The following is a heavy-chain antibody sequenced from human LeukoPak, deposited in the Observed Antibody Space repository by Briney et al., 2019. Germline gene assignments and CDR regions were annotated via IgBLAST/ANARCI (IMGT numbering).Heavy chain of an antibody. V-gene: IGHV3-64D*06. D-gene: IGHD1-26*01. J-gene: IGHJ4*02. Sequence: GGSLWLSCSASGFTFSTYAMHWVRQAPGKGLEYVSAISSNGGSTYYADSVKGRFSISRDNSMKTLYLQMSSLRAEDTAVYYCVTNAGEGERRRRYDYWGQGTLVTVSS. CDR1: GFTFSTYA. CDR2: ISSNGGST. CDR3: VTNAGEGERRRRYDY.